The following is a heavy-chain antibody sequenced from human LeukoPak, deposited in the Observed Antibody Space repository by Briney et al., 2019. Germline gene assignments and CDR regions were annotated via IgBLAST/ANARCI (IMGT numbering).Heavy chain of an antibody. CDR1: GYTFTSYG. V-gene: IGHV1-18*01. Sequence: ASVKVSCKASGYTFTSYGISWVRQAPGQGLEWMGWISAYNGNTNYAQKLQGRVTMTTDTSTSTAYMELRSLRSDDTAVYYCARDHSDYVWGSYRFFDYWGQGTLVTVSS. CDR2: ISAYNGNT. J-gene: IGHJ4*02. CDR3: ARDHSDYVWGSYRFFDY. D-gene: IGHD3-16*02.